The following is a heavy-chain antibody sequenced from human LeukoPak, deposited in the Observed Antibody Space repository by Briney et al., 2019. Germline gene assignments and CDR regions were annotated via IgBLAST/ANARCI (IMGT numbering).Heavy chain of an antibody. CDR3: ARGGFGSDVVEPLYYYYYYMDV. J-gene: IGHJ6*03. Sequence: GASVKVSCKASGGTFNNDVISWVRQAPGQGLEWMGEINPMYDKANYAQKFQGRVTITADESTSTAYMELSSLRSEDTAVYYCARGGFGSDVVEPLYYYYYYMDVWGKGTTVTVSS. CDR1: GGTFNNDV. D-gene: IGHD2-15*01. V-gene: IGHV1-69*13. CDR2: INPMYDKA.